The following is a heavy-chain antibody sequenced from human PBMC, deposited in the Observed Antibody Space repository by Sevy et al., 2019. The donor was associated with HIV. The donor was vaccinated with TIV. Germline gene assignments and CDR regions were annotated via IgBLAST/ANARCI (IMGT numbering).Heavy chain of an antibody. CDR3: ARRRYDNTGYPQYFFDY. CDR1: GYSFSNYW. D-gene: IGHD3-22*01. V-gene: IGHV5-51*01. J-gene: IGHJ4*02. CDR2: IYPDDSDI. Sequence: GESLKISCTGSGYSFSNYWIGWVRQVPWKGLEWMGIIYPDDSDIRYSPSFQGQVTISADKSISTAYLQWSSLKASDSAIYFCARRRYDNTGYPQYFFDYWGQGTRVTVSS.